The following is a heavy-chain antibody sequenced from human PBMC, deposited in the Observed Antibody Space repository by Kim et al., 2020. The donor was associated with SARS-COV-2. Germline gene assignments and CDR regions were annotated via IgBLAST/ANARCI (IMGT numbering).Heavy chain of an antibody. Sequence: YADSVKGRFTISRDNAKNSLYLQMNSLRAEDTALYYCAKDMSHSIGSLDYWGQGTLVTVSS. CDR3: AKDMSHSIGSLDY. D-gene: IGHD3-22*01. V-gene: IGHV3-9*01. J-gene: IGHJ4*02.